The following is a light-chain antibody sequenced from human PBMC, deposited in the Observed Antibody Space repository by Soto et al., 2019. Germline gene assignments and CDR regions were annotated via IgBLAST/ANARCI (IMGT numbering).Light chain of an antibody. CDR2: DAS. J-gene: IGKJ4*01. V-gene: IGKV3-11*01. Sequence: DIVLTQSPGTLSLSPGERATLSCRASQSVSSNHLAWYQQKPGQAPRLLIYDASNRATGIPARFSGSGSGTDFTLVISSLEPEDFAVYYCQQRSNWRVTFGGGTKVDI. CDR3: QQRSNWRVT. CDR1: QSVSSN.